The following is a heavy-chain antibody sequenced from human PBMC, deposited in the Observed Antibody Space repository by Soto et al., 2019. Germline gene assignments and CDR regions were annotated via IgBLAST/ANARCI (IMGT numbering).Heavy chain of an antibody. Sequence: PGESLKISCRASGYSFTSYWIGWGRQMPGKVLEWMGIIYPSDSDTGYSPSFQGQVTISVDKSINTAYLQWTSLKASDTALYFCARHGKLASNTIYFDYWGQGXLVTVYS. CDR3: ARHGKLASNTIYFDY. V-gene: IGHV5-51*01. CDR1: GYSFTSYW. CDR2: IYPSDSDT. J-gene: IGHJ4*02. D-gene: IGHD3-3*01.